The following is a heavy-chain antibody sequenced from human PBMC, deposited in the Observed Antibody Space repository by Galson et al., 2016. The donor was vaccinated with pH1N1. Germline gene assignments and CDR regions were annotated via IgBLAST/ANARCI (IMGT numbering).Heavy chain of an antibody. CDR3: AKDSDYYGSGPLGY. J-gene: IGHJ4*02. Sequence: QVPGKGLEWVSRISWNSGSIGYADSVKGRFTISRDNAKNSLYLQMNSLGAEDTALYYCAKDSDYYGSGPLGYWGQGTLVTVSS. CDR2: ISWNSGSI. D-gene: IGHD3-10*01. V-gene: IGHV3-9*01.